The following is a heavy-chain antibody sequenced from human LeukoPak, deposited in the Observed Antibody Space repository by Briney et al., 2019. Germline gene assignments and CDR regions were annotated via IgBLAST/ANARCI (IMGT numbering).Heavy chain of an antibody. CDR3: AREHDFWSGYYYSDY. Sequence: ASVKVSCKASGYTFTSYGISWVRQAPGQGLEWMGWISAYNGNTNYAQKLQGRVTMTTDTSTSTAHMELRSLRSDDTAVYYCAREHDFWSGYYYSDYWGQGTLVTVSS. D-gene: IGHD3-3*01. J-gene: IGHJ4*02. CDR2: ISAYNGNT. CDR1: GYTFTSYG. V-gene: IGHV1-18*01.